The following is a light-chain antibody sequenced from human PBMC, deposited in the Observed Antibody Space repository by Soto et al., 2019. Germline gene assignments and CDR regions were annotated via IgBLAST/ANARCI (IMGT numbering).Light chain of an antibody. Sequence: SYELTQPPSVSVAPGQTARITCGGNSIGRTSVYWYQQKPGQAPVMVVYDDSDRPSGIPERFSGSNSGNTATLTISRVELGDEADYYCQVWDSSSDVVFGGGTQLTVL. CDR2: DDS. CDR3: QVWDSSSDVV. V-gene: IGLV3-21*02. CDR1: SIGRTS. J-gene: IGLJ2*01.